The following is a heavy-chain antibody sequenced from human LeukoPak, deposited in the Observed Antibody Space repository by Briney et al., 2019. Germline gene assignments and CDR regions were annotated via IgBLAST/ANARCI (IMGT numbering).Heavy chain of an antibody. V-gene: IGHV3-66*01. CDR3: ARGGYCSSTSCLLDY. D-gene: IGHD2-2*01. CDR1: GFTVNTNY. J-gene: IGHJ4*02. CDR2: IYSGGSI. Sequence: GGSLRLSCAASGFTVNTNYMSWVRQAPGKGPEWVSVIYSGGSIYYADSVKDRFTISRDNSENTLYLQMNSLRAEDTAVYYCARGGYCSSTSCLLDYWGQGTLVTVSS.